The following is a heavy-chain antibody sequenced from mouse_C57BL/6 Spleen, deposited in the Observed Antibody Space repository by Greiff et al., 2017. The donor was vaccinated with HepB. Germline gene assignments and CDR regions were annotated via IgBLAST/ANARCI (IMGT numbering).Heavy chain of an antibody. Sequence: EVQLQQSGPELVKPGASVKISCKASGYTFTDYYMNWVKQSHGKSLEWIGDINPNNGGTSYNQKFKGKATLTVDKSSSTAYMELRSLTSEDSAVYCCARGECWASFAYWGQGTLVTVSA. CDR2: INPNNGGT. J-gene: IGHJ3*01. CDR3: ARGECWASFAY. CDR1: GYTFTDYY. D-gene: IGHD4-1*01. V-gene: IGHV1-26*01.